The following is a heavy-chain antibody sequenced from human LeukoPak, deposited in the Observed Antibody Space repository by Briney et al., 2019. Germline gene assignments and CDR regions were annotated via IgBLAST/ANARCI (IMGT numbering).Heavy chain of an antibody. CDR3: ARDPTVKLRRGYFDY. V-gene: IGHV3-48*04. D-gene: IGHD4-11*01. J-gene: IGHJ4*02. Sequence: GGSLRLSCAASGFTFSSYSMNWVRQAPGKGLEWVSYISSSSTIYYADSVKGRFTISRDNAKNSLYLQMNGLRAEDTAVYYCARDPTVKLRRGYFDYWGQGTLVTVSS. CDR2: ISSSSTI. CDR1: GFTFSSYS.